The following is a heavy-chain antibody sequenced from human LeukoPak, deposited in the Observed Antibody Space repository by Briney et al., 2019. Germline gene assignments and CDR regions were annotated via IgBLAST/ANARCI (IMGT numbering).Heavy chain of an antibody. CDR3: ARGHYADYD. V-gene: IGHV3-30*03. D-gene: IGHD4-17*01. CDR1: GFTFSTYG. CDR2: ISYDGSNK. J-gene: IGHJ4*02. Sequence: GGSLRLSCAASGFTFSTYGMHWVRQAPGKGLEWVAVISYDGSNKYYADSVKGRFTISRDNSKNTLYLQMNSLRAEDTAVYYCARGHYADYDWGQGTLVTVSS.